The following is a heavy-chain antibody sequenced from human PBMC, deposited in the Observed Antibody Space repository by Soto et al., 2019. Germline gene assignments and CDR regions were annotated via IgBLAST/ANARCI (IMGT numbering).Heavy chain of an antibody. V-gene: IGHV4-59*08. CDR1: GASITNYY. CDR2: VYHSGSP. J-gene: IGHJ5*02. CDR3: ARHKGLDP. Sequence: SETLSLTCTVSGASITNYYWSWIRQPPGKGLEWIGYVYHSGSPNYNPSLKSRVTISVDTSKNQFSLKLNSVTAADTAVYYCARHKGLDPWGQGTLVTVSS.